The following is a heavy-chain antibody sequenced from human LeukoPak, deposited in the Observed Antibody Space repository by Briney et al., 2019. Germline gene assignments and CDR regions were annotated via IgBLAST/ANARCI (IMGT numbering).Heavy chain of an antibody. CDR2: ISYDGSDK. CDR3: ARGHIVVVIASSGDFDY. J-gene: IGHJ4*02. Sequence: GGSLRLSCAASGFTFSRNAMHWVRQAPGKGLEWVAVISYDGSDKYYADSVKGRLTISRDNSKNTLYLQMNSLRAEDTAVYHCARGHIVVVIASSGDFDYWGQGTLVTVSS. D-gene: IGHD2-21*01. CDR1: GFTFSRNA. V-gene: IGHV3-30-3*01.